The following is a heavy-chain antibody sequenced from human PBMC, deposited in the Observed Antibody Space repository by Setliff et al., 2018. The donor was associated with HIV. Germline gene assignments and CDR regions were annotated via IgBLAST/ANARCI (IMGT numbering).Heavy chain of an antibody. CDR1: GFIFSDYA. D-gene: IGHD2-8*01. CDR2: ISGSAGST. Sequence: QAGGSLRLSCAASGFIFSDYAVSWVRQAPGKGLDWVSAISGSAGSTYYADSVKGRFTISRDNSKSTLYLQMNSLRAEDTAVYYCARTGGMVYVDYWGQGTLVTVSS. CDR3: ARTGGMVYVDY. V-gene: IGHV3-23*01. J-gene: IGHJ4*02.